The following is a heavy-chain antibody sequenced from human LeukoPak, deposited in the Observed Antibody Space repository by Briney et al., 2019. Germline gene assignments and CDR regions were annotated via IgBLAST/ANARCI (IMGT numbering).Heavy chain of an antibody. J-gene: IGHJ1*01. Sequence: ASVRVSCKASGYTFTSYDITWVRQATGQGLEWMGWISAYNGYTDYAQKLQFRVTMTTDTSTSTAYMELRSLRSDDTAVYYCARDKAVTTEVTQHFQHWGQGTLVTVSS. CDR2: ISAYNGYT. CDR3: ARDKAVTTEVTQHFQH. D-gene: IGHD4-23*01. CDR1: GYTFTSYD. V-gene: IGHV1-18*01.